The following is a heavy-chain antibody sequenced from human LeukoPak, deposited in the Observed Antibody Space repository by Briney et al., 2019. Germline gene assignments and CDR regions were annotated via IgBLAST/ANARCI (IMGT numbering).Heavy chain of an antibody. J-gene: IGHJ6*03. V-gene: IGHV1-69*05. D-gene: IGHD6-6*01. CDR1: GGTFSSYA. Sequence: SVKVSCKASGGTFSSYAISWVRQAPGQGLEWMGGIIPIFGTANYAQKFQGRVTITTDESTSTAYMELSSLRSEDTAVYYCARGGSSSSFHYYYYYMDVWAKGPRSPSP. CDR3: ARGGSSSSFHYYYYYMDV. CDR2: IIPIFGTA.